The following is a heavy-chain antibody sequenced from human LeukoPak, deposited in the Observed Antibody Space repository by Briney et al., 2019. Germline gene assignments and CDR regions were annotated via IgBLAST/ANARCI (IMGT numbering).Heavy chain of an antibody. CDR3: ARGPRWVRGTNDY. Sequence: SQTLSLTCTVSGGSISSGTYYWSWIRQPAGKGLEWIGRIYTSGSTNYNPSLKSRVTISVDTSKNQFSLKLSSVTAADTAVYYCARGPRWVRGTNDYWGQGTLVTVSS. CDR1: GGSISSGTYY. V-gene: IGHV4-61*02. J-gene: IGHJ4*02. CDR2: IYTSGST. D-gene: IGHD3-10*01.